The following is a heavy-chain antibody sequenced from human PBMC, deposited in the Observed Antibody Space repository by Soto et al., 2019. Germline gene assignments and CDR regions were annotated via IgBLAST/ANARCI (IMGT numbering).Heavy chain of an antibody. CDR2: IIPIFGTA. J-gene: IGHJ4*02. CDR1: GGTFSSYA. Sequence: WASVKVSCKASGGTFSSYAISWVRQAPGQGLEWMGGIIPIFGTANYAQKFQGRVTITADESTSTAYMELSSLRSEDTAVYYCARHYYDSSGYQPYYFDYWGQGTLVTVSS. D-gene: IGHD3-22*01. V-gene: IGHV1-69*13. CDR3: ARHYYDSSGYQPYYFDY.